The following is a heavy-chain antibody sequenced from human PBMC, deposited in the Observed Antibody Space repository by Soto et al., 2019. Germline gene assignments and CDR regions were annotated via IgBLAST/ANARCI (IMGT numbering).Heavy chain of an antibody. CDR1: GYTFTSYA. CDR3: ARDHIRSSSSGNWFDP. Sequence: VKVSCKASGYTFTSYAMHWVRQAPGQRLEWMGWINAGNGNTKYSQKFQGRVTITRDTSASTAYMELSSLRSEDTAVYYCARDHIRSSSSGNWFDPWGQGTLVTVSS. D-gene: IGHD6-6*01. CDR2: INAGNGNT. V-gene: IGHV1-3*01. J-gene: IGHJ5*02.